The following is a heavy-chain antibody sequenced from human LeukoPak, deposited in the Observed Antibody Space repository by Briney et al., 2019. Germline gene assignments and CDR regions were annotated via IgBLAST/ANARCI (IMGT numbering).Heavy chain of an antibody. Sequence: GGSLRLSCAASGFTFSSYWMSWVRQAPGKGLEWVANIKQDGSEKYYVDSVKGRFTISRDNSKSTVFLQMNSLRAEDTAVYYCAGLRSRSSTTHFDYWGQGTLVTVSS. CDR1: GFTFSSYW. CDR3: AGLRSRSSTTHFDY. D-gene: IGHD2-2*01. J-gene: IGHJ4*02. V-gene: IGHV3-7*03. CDR2: IKQDGSEK.